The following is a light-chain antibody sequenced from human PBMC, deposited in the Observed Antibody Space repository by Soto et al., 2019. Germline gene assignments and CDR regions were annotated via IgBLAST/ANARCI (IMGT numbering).Light chain of an antibody. V-gene: IGKV3-11*01. Sequence: PGERATLSCRASQSVSSYLAWYQQKPGQAPRLLIYDASNRATGIPARFSGSGSGTDFTLTISSLEPEDFAVYYCQQRSNWSFTFGPGTKVDIK. J-gene: IGKJ3*01. CDR1: QSVSSY. CDR2: DAS. CDR3: QQRSNWSFT.